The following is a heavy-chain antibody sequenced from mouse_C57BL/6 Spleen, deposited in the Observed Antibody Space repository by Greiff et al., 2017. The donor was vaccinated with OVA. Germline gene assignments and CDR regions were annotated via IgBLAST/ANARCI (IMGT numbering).Heavy chain of an antibody. CDR3: AGSDDYDGGAY. J-gene: IGHJ3*01. CDR2: IYPSDSET. V-gene: IGHV1-61*01. Sequence: QVQLQQSGAELVRPGSSVKLSCKASGYTFTSYWMDWVKQRPGQGLEWIGNIYPSDSETHYNQKFKDKATLTVDKSSSTAYMQLSRLTSEAAAVYYCAGSDDYDGGAYWGQGTLVTVSA. CDR1: GYTFTSYW. D-gene: IGHD2-4*01.